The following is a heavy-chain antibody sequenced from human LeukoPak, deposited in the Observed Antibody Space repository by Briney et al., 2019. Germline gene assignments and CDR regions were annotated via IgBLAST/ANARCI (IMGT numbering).Heavy chain of an antibody. V-gene: IGHV7-4-1*02. CDR2: INTNTGNP. D-gene: IGHD5-24*01. CDR3: ARDQNRMATPLDY. J-gene: IGHJ4*02. Sequence: ASVKVSCKASGYTFTSYDINWARQAPGQGLEWMGWINTNTGNPTYAQGFTGRFVFSLDTSVSTAYLQISSLKAEDTAVYYCARDQNRMATPLDYWGQGTLVTVSS. CDR1: GYTFTSYD.